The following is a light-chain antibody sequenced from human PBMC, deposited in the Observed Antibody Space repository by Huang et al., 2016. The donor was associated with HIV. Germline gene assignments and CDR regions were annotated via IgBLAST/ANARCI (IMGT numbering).Light chain of an antibody. J-gene: IGKJ4*01. CDR2: DAF. CDR3: QQRGNWPLT. CDR1: QSVSSY. Sequence: EIVLTQSPATLSLSPGERATLSCRASQSVSSYVAWYQQKPGQAPRLLSYDAFNRATGIPARFSGSGSGTDFTLTISSLEPEDFAVYYCQQRGNWPLTFGGGTKVEIK. V-gene: IGKV3-11*01.